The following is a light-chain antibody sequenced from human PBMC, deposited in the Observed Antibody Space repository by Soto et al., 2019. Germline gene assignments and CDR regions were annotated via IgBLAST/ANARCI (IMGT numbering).Light chain of an antibody. CDR2: DAS. J-gene: IGKJ4*01. V-gene: IGKV1-33*01. CDR1: RDVGSD. CDR3: QQYDNLPLT. Sequence: TQMTQSPLSLSASVGEKIIITCRASRDVGSDVSWYQQKPGKAPKLLIYDASNLETGVPSRFSGSGSGTDFTFTISSLQPEDIATYYCQQYDNLPLTFGGGTKVDIK.